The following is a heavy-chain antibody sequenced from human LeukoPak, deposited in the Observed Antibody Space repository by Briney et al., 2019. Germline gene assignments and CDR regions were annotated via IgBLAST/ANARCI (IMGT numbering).Heavy chain of an antibody. V-gene: IGHV3-23*01. Sequence: GGSLRLSCAASGFTFSSYAMSWVRQAPGKGLEWVSAISGRGGSTYYADSVKGRFTVSRDNSKNTLYLQMNSLRAEDTAVYYCAKGGRYSYGYGYYYMDVWGKGTTVTVSS. J-gene: IGHJ6*03. CDR2: ISGRGGST. D-gene: IGHD5-18*01. CDR3: AKGGRYSYGYGYYYMDV. CDR1: GFTFSSYA.